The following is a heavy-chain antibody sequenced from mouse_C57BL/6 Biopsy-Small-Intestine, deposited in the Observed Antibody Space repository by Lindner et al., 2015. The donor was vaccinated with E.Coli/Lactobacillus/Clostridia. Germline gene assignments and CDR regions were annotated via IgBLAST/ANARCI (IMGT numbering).Heavy chain of an antibody. J-gene: IGHJ3*01. CDR2: INPYNDRT. V-gene: IGHV1-14*01. D-gene: IGHD2-13*01. CDR1: GYTFISYV. Sequence: VQLQESGPELVKPGASVRMSCKASGYTFISYVIHWVKQKPGQGLEWIGYINPYNDRTKYNEKFKGKASLTSDKSSSVAYMELSSLTSEDSAVYYCAIYYGVPWFVYWGQGTLVTVSA. CDR3: AIYYGVPWFVY.